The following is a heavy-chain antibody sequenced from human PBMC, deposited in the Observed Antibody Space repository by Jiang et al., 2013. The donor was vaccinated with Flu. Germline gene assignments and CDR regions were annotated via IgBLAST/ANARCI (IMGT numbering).Heavy chain of an antibody. D-gene: IGHD3-10*01. CDR3: AGDSNSYYNRPYFDF. CDR1: GGSISSTY. J-gene: IGHJ4*02. Sequence: GLVKPSETLSLTCTVSGGSISSTYWSWIRQAPGKGLEWLGHVYFTGSSNYNPSLKSRVSISVDTSKNQFSLKLRSVTAADTAVYYCAGDSNSYYNRPYFDFWGRGALVTVS. V-gene: IGHV4-59*01. CDR2: VYFTGSS.